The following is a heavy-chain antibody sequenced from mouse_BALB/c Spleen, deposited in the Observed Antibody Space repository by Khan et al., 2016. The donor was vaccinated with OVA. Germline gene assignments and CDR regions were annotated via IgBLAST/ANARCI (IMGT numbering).Heavy chain of an antibody. CDR2: ISSGGST. D-gene: IGHD1-1*01. CDR1: GFTFSSYA. CDR3: ARDYYYGTGYFDV. V-gene: IGHV5-6-5*01. Sequence: EVHLVESGGGLVKPGGSLKLSCAASGFTFSSYAMSWVRQTPEKRLEWVASISSGGSTYYPDSVKGRFTISRDNARNILYLQMSSLRSEDTAMYYCARDYYYGTGYFDVWGAGTTVTVSS. J-gene: IGHJ1*01.